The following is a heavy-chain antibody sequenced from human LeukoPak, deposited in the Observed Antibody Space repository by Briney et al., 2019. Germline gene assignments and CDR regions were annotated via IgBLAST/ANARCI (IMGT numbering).Heavy chain of an antibody. V-gene: IGHV1-46*01. CDR1: GYTFTSYY. J-gene: IGHJ6*02. D-gene: IGHD4-17*01. Sequence: ASVKVSCKASGYTFTSYYMHWVRQAPGQGLEWMGIINPSGGSTSYAQKFQGRVTMTRDTSTSTVYMELSSLRSEDTAVYYCAREMTTVNIYYYYGMDVWGQGTTDTVSS. CDR2: INPSGGST. CDR3: AREMTTVNIYYYYGMDV.